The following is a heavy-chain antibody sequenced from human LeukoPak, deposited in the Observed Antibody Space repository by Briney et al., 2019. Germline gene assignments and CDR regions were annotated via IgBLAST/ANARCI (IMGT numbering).Heavy chain of an antibody. D-gene: IGHD1-1*01. V-gene: IGHV4-30-2*01. CDR2: IYHSGST. J-gene: IGHJ4*02. Sequence: SETLSLTCAVYGGSFSGYSWSWIRQPPGKGLEWIGYIYHSGSTYYNPSLKSRVTISVDRSKNQFSLKLSSVTAADTAVYYCARNGYYFDYWGQGTLVTVSS. CDR1: GGSFSGYS. CDR3: ARNGYYFDY.